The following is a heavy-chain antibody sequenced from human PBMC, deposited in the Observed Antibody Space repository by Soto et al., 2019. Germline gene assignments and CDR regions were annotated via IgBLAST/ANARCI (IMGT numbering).Heavy chain of an antibody. Sequence: EVQLVESGGGLVQPGGSLTLSCAASGFTFGDFWMNWVRQAPGKGLEWVANIKEDGSEKYFLDSVKGRFTISRDNAKNSLYLQINSLGAEDTGVYYWARDLGRTSAGYYYYDAMDVWGQGTTVTVSS. J-gene: IGHJ6*02. CDR2: IKEDGSEK. V-gene: IGHV3-7*01. CDR1: GFTFGDFW. CDR3: ARDLGRTSAGYYYYDAMDV.